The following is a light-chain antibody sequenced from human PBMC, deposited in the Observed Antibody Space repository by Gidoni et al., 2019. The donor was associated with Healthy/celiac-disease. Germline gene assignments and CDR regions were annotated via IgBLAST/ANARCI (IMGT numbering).Light chain of an antibody. Sequence: DIQMTQSPSTLSASVGDRVTIPCRASQSISSWMAWYQQKPGKAPKLLIYKASSLESGVLSRFSGSGSGTEFTLTISSLQPDDFATYYCKQYNSYPWTFGQGTKVEIK. CDR2: KAS. J-gene: IGKJ1*01. CDR3: KQYNSYPWT. V-gene: IGKV1-5*03. CDR1: QSISSW.